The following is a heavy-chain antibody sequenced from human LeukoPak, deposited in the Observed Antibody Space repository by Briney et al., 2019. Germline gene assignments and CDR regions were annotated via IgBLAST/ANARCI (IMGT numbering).Heavy chain of an antibody. Sequence: GGSLRLSCAASGFTFSSYSMNWVRQAPGKGLEWVSSISSSSSYIYYADSVKGRFTISRDNAKNSLYLQMNSLRPEDTAVYYCARAMTTVTAFDYWGQGTLVTVPS. V-gene: IGHV3-21*01. D-gene: IGHD4-17*01. CDR3: ARAMTTVTAFDY. J-gene: IGHJ4*02. CDR1: GFTFSSYS. CDR2: ISSSSSYI.